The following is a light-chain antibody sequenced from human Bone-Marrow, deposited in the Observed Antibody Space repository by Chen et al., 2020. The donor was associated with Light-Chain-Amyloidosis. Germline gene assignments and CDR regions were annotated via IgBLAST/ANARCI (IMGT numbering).Light chain of an antibody. Sequence: SYVLTQPSSVSVAPGQTATIACGGKNIGSTSLHWYQQTPGQAPLLVVYNDSDRPSGIPERGAGCKPGKTATRGSRRGEDREGAEHYCQMGESGSEHPVFGGGTKLT. V-gene: IGLV3-21*02. CDR2: NDS. CDR3: QMGESGSEHPV. J-gene: IGLJ3*02. CDR1: NIGSTS.